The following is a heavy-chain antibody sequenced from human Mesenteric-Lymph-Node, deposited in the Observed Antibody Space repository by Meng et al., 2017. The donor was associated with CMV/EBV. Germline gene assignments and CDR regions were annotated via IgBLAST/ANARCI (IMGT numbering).Heavy chain of an antibody. CDR2: VYYSGSA. CDR1: GASISSDIYY. D-gene: IGHD3-16*01. CDR3: ARDGRRPQLGFSFDY. V-gene: IGHV4-39*07. J-gene: IGHJ4*02. Sequence: SETLSLTCSVSGASISSDIYYWGWIRQPPGKGLEWIASVYYSGSAYYNPSLGTRVTLSVDPSKNLLSLRMTSVTAADTAVYYCARDGRRPQLGFSFDYWGRGALVTVSS.